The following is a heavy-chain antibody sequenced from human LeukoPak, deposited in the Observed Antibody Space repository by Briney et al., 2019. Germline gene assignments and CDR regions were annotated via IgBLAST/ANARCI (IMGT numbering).Heavy chain of an antibody. CDR3: ARVVGYDREGFFDY. D-gene: IGHD3-22*01. CDR1: GFTFSSYS. CDR2: ISSSSSYI. Sequence: PGGSLRLSCAASGFTFSSYSMNWVRQAPGKGLEWVSSISSSSSYIYYADSVKGRFTISRDNAKNSLYLQMNSLRAEDTAVYYCARVVGYDREGFFDYWGQGTLVTVSS. J-gene: IGHJ4*02. V-gene: IGHV3-21*01.